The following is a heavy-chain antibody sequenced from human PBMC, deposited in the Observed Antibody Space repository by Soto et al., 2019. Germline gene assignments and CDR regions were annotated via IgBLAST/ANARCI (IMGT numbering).Heavy chain of an antibody. CDR1: GYTFTSYD. J-gene: IGHJ6*02. D-gene: IGHD3-22*01. Sequence: GASVKVSCKASGYTFTSYDINWVRQATGQGLEWMGGRNPNSGNTGYAQKFQGRVTMTRNTSISTAYMELSSLRSEDTAVYYCARGLRFFGIPRDYYDSSGLRSYYGMDVWGQGTTVTVSS. CDR3: ARGLRFFGIPRDYYDSSGLRSYYGMDV. CDR2: RNPNSGNT. V-gene: IGHV1-8*01.